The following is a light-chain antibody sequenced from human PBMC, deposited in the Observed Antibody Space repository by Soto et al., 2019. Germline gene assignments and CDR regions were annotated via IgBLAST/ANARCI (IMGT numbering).Light chain of an antibody. J-gene: IGLJ2*01. Sequence: QSVLTQPPSASGTPGQRVSISCSGSTSNIGRNTVHWYQQFPGTAPKLLIYANNLRPSGVPDRFSGSTSGTSASLAISGRQSEDEADYYCAAWDDSLNGVVFGGGTQLTVL. CDR3: AAWDDSLNGVV. V-gene: IGLV1-44*01. CDR2: ANN. CDR1: TSNIGRNT.